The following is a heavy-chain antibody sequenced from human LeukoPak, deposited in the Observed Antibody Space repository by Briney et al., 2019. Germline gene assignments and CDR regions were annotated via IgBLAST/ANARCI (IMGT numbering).Heavy chain of an antibody. CDR2: TNSDGSTT. Sequence: PGGSLRLSCAASGFTFSSYWMHWVRQAPGKGLVWVSRTNSDGSTTSYADSVKGRFTIYRDNAKNSLYLQMNSLRAEDKAVYYCARAEKRYYYDGSGNGGAFDIWGQGTMVTVSS. CDR3: ARAEKRYYYDGSGNGGAFDI. D-gene: IGHD3-22*01. V-gene: IGHV3-74*01. J-gene: IGHJ3*02. CDR1: GFTFSSYW.